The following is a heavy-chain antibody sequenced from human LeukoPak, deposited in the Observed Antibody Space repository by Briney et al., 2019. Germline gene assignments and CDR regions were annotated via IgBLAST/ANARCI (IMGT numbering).Heavy chain of an antibody. D-gene: IGHD3-9*01. CDR2: INPNSGGT. CDR3: ASPGSRLRYFDLDY. V-gene: IGHV1-2*02. CDR1: GYTFTRYY. Sequence: ASVKVSCKASGYTFTRYYMQWVGQAAGQGGEGRGWINPNSGGTNYAQKFQGRVTMTRDTSISTAYMELSRLRSDDTAVYYCASPGSRLRYFDLDYWGQGTLVTVSS. J-gene: IGHJ4*02.